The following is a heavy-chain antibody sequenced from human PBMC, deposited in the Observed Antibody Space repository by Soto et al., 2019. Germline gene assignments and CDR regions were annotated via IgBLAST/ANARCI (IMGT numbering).Heavy chain of an antibody. Sequence: SETLSLTCSVSGGSISGYYWSWIRQPAGKGLEWIGYIHYSGTINYNPSLKSRLIISVDTSKNQLSLQLSFVSAADTAVYYCARQPPDTAAFDIWGQGTMVTVSS. J-gene: IGHJ3*02. V-gene: IGHV4-59*08. D-gene: IGHD5-18*01. CDR2: IHYSGTI. CDR3: ARQPPDTAAFDI. CDR1: GGSISGYY.